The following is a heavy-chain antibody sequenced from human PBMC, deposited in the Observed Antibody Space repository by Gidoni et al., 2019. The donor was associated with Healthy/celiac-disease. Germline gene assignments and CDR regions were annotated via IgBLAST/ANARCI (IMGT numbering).Heavy chain of an antibody. D-gene: IGHD5-18*01. V-gene: IGHV3-9*01. Sequence: EVQLVESGGGLVQPGRSLRLSCAASGFTFDDYAMHWVRQAPGKGLEWVSGISWNSGSIGYADSVKGRFTISRDNAKNSLYLQMNSLRAEDTALYYCAKGQRDTAMVWYFDLWGRGTLVTVSS. CDR1: GFTFDDYA. CDR3: AKGQRDTAMVWYFDL. CDR2: ISWNSGSI. J-gene: IGHJ2*01.